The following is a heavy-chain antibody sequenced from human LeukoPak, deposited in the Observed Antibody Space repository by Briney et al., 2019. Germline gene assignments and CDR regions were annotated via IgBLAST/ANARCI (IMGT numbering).Heavy chain of an antibody. CDR2: ISGGGDIT. CDR1: GFTFSTYA. D-gene: IGHD6-13*01. CDR3: AKTRPLDSSSWSHGDY. Sequence: GGSLRLSCAASGFTFSTYAMSWVRQTPGKGLEWVSVISGGGDITKYADSVKGRFTISRDNSKNTLYLQMNSLRAEDTAVYYCAKTRPLDSSSWSHGDYWGQGTLVTVSS. J-gene: IGHJ4*02. V-gene: IGHV3-23*01.